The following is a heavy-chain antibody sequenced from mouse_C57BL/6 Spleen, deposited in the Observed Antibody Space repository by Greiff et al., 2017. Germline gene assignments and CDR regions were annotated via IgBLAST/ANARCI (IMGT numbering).Heavy chain of an antibody. J-gene: IGHJ4*01. CDR1: GFTFSSYA. V-gene: IGHV5-4*01. CDR3: ARDNGNYGEMDY. D-gene: IGHD2-1*01. Sequence: EVQRVESGGGLVKPGGSLKLSCAASGFTFSSYAMSWVRQTPEKRLEWVATISDGGSYTYYPDNVKGRFTISRDNAKNNLYLQMSHLKSEDTAMYYCARDNGNYGEMDYWGQGTSVTVSS. CDR2: ISDGGSYT.